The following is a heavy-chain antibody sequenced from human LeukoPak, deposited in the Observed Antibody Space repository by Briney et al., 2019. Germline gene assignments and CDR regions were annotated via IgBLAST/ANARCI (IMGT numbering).Heavy chain of an antibody. D-gene: IGHD3-10*01. CDR2: IYHSGST. CDR1: GGSISSGGYS. CDR3: ARVGEDYYGSGSYPQNWFDP. V-gene: IGHV4-30-2*01. Sequence: PSQTLSLTCAVSGGSISSGGYSWSWIRQPPGKGLEWIGYIYHSGSTYYNPSLKSRVTISVDRSKNQFSLKLSSVTAADTAVYYCARVGEDYYGSGSYPQNWFDPWGQGTLVTVSS. J-gene: IGHJ5*02.